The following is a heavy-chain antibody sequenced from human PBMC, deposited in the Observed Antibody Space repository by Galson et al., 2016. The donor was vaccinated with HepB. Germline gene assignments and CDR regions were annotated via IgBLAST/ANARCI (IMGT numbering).Heavy chain of an antibody. CDR2: ISSSGSTI. CDR3: ARVDYTDEGINV. Sequence: SLRLSCAASGFTFSDYYMNWIRQAPGKGLEWVSSISSSGSTIYYADSVKGRFTISRDNPNNSVFLQMSSLRAEDTALYYCARVDYTDEGINVWGQGTTVTVSS. CDR1: GFTFSDYY. V-gene: IGHV3-11*04. J-gene: IGHJ6*02. D-gene: IGHD4-11*01.